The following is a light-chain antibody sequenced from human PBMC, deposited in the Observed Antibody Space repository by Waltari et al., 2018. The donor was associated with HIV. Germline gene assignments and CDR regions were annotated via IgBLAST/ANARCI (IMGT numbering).Light chain of an antibody. CDR2: SNN. J-gene: IGLJ3*02. Sequence: HSVLTQPPSASGTPGQRVTMSCSGSRSHIGSPPFTHYQHPPGTAPKPRIYSNNQRPSGVPDRCSGSKSGTSASLAISGLQSEDEADYYCAAWDGSLNGRMFGGGTKLTVL. V-gene: IGLV1-44*01. CDR3: AAWDGSLNGRM. CDR1: RSHIGSPP.